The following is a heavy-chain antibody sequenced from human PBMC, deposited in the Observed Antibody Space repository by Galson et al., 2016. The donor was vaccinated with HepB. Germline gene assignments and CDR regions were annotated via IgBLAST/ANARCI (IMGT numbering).Heavy chain of an antibody. CDR1: GFAFSSYA. Sequence: SLRLSCAASGFAFSSYAMSWVRQAPGKGLEWVSTIGGSGGTTNYADSVKGRFTISRDNSKNTLYLQMSSLRAEDTAVYYCARDPAAGVFDYWGQGTLVTVSS. CDR3: ARDPAAGVFDY. D-gene: IGHD6-13*01. V-gene: IGHV3-23*01. J-gene: IGHJ4*02. CDR2: IGGSGGTT.